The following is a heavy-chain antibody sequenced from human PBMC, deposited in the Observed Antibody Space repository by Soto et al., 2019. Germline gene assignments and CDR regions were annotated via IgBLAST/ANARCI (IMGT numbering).Heavy chain of an antibody. Sequence: SMTQSLTWTVFGGSIGSSSYYWGLIRKPPGKGLEWVGYIYNSGNNNYSPPLRRRVTISVDTCENRYSLLLSAGTAADTAVYYCWSHRRSRDDYGVGVCGEGSTVTVSS. CDR3: WSHRRSRDDYGVGV. CDR1: GGSIGSSSYY. J-gene: IGHJ6*02. D-gene: IGHD6-13*01. V-gene: IGHV4-61*05. CDR2: IYNSGNN.